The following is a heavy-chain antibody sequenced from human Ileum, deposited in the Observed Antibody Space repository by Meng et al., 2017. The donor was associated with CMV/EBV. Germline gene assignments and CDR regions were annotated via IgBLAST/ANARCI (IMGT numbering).Heavy chain of an antibody. CDR3: AKDSYYDFWSGYYRADDAFDI. Sequence: GGSLRLSCAASGFTFSSYAMSWVRQAPGKGLEWVSVIYSGGCSTYYADSVKGRFTISRDNSKNTLYLQMNGLRAEDTAVYYCAKDSYYDFWSGYYRADDAFDIWGQGTMVTVSS. CDR1: GFTFSSYA. CDR2: IYSGGCST. J-gene: IGHJ3*02. V-gene: IGHV3-23*03. D-gene: IGHD3-3*01.